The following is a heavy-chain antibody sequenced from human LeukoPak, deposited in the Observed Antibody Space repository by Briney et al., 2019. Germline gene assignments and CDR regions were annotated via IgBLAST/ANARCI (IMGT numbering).Heavy chain of an antibody. Sequence: PGRSLRLSCVASGFTFKSYGMHWVRQAPGKGLEWVAIIWYDGSNKYYADFVKGRFTTSRDNSKNTLYLQMNSLRAEDTAVYYCARETGDCSGGSCYTFDYWGQGTLVTVSS. V-gene: IGHV3-33*01. D-gene: IGHD2-15*01. J-gene: IGHJ4*02. CDR3: ARETGDCSGGSCYTFDY. CDR2: IWYDGSNK. CDR1: GFTFKSYG.